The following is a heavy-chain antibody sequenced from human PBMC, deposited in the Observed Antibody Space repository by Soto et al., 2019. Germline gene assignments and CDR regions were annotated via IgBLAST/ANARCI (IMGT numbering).Heavy chain of an antibody. CDR2: IRSKANSYAT. D-gene: IGHD2-2*01. CDR1: GCPFSGSS. V-gene: IGHV3-73*01. CDR3: TSLPPAGGGDY. Sequence: GGSLSLSCAASGCPFSGSSMHWVRKASGKGLEWVGRIRSKANSYATAYAASVKGRFTISRDDSKNTAYLQMNSLKTEDTAVYYCTSLPPAGGGDYWGQGTLVTGSS. J-gene: IGHJ4*02.